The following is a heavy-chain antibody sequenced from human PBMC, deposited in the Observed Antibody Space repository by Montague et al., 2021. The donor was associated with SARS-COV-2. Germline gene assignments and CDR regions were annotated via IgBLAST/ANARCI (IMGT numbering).Heavy chain of an antibody. Sequence: SETLSLTCAVYGGSFSGYYWRWIRQHPGKGREWIGEINHSGSTNYNPSLKSRVTISVDTAKNQFSLKLSSVTAADTAVSYCTREGYQLLWSAYYYYGMDVWGQGTTGTVSS. V-gene: IGHV4-34*01. CDR2: INHSGST. CDR1: GGSFSGYY. D-gene: IGHD2-2*01. J-gene: IGHJ6*02. CDR3: TREGYQLLWSAYYYYGMDV.